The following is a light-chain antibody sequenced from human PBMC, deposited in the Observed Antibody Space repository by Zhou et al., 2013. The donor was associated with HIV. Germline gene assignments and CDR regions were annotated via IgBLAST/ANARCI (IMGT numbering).Light chain of an antibody. Sequence: DIQMTQSPSSLSASVGDRVTITCQASQDISNYLNWYQQKPGKAPKLLIYAASSLHSGVPSRFSGSRSGTVFTLTISSLQPEDIATYYCQQYDNLPYTFGQGTKLEIK. CDR3: QQYDNLPYT. CDR1: QDISNY. V-gene: IGKV1-33*01. J-gene: IGKJ2*01. CDR2: AAS.